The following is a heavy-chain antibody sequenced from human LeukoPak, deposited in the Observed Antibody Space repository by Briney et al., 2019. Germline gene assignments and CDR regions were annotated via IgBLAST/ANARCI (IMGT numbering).Heavy chain of an antibody. V-gene: IGHV1-2*02. D-gene: IGHD6-13*01. CDR1: GYTFTGYY. Sequence: ASVKVSCKASGYTFTGYYMHWVRQAPGQGLEWMGWINPNSGGTNYAQKFQGRVTMTRDTSISTAYMELSRLRSDDTAVYYCARDRDSSRWYAGFHPGMYYYYYYYMDVWGKGTTVTVSS. CDR2: INPNSGGT. J-gene: IGHJ6*03. CDR3: ARDRDSSRWYAGFHPGMYYYYYYYMDV.